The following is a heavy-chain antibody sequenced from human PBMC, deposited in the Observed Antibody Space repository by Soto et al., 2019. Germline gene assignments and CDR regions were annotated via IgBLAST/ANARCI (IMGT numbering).Heavy chain of an antibody. CDR1: GFTFNNFY. V-gene: IGHV1-46*02. CDR2: INPSGGST. CDR3: AYLYSFGDRSSFDY. J-gene: IGHJ4*02. Sequence: ASVKVSCKSSGFTFNNFYLHWVRQAPGQGLEWMGVINPSGGSTSYAQKFLGRVTMTRDTSKSTVYMELSSLTSDDTAIYFCAYLYSFGDRSSFDYWGQGTLVTVSS. D-gene: IGHD2-21*02.